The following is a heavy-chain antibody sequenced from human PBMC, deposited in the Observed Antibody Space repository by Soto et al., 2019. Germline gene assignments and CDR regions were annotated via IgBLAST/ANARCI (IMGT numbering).Heavy chain of an antibody. CDR1: GAAIGSGGYS. V-gene: IGHV4-30-2*01. J-gene: IGHJ4*02. CDR2: IYHSGST. D-gene: IGHD5-18*01. CDR3: ARASNKRGNSYGPDY. Sequence: SVTLSLTCVVSGAAIGSGGYSGSCIGQPPGKGLEWIGYIYHSGSTYYNPSLKSRVTISVDRSKNQFSLKLSSVTAADTAVYYCARASNKRGNSYGPDYWGQGPLVTVS.